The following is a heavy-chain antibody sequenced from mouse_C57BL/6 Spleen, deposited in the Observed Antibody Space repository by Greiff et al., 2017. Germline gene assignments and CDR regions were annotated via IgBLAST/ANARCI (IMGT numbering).Heavy chain of an antibody. D-gene: IGHD2-4*01. J-gene: IGHJ4*01. CDR1: GYSITSGYY. CDR3: ARDQGYDYEMDY. V-gene: IGHV3-6*01. Sequence: VQLKESGPGLVKPSQSLSLTCFVTGYSITSGYYWNWIRQFPGNKLEWMGYISYDGSNNYNPSLKNRISITRDTSKNQFFLTLNSVTTEDTATYYCARDQGYDYEMDYWGQGTSVTVSS. CDR2: ISYDGSN.